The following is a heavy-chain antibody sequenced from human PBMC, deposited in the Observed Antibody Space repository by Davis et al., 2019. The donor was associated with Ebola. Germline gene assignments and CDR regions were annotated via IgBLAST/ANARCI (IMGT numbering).Heavy chain of an antibody. D-gene: IGHD6-13*01. Sequence: GESLKISCVASGFTFSNYAMSWVRQAPGKGLECVSLIYTGGTTYYADSVKGRFTISRDNSKNTLYLQMNSLRAEDTAVYYCVGSSQRVYFDYWGQGTLVTVSS. V-gene: IGHV3-66*01. CDR1: GFTFSNYA. CDR2: IYTGGTT. CDR3: VGSSQRVYFDY. J-gene: IGHJ4*02.